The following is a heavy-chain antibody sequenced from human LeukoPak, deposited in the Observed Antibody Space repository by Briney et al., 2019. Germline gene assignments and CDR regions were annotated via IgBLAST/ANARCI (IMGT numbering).Heavy chain of an antibody. V-gene: IGHV4-30-2*01. CDR1: AGSISSGGYY. J-gene: IGHJ3*02. CDR2: IYHSGST. CDR3: ARESMSHAFDI. Sequence: SETLSLTCTVSAGSISSGGYYWSWIRQPPGKGLEWIGYIYHSGSTYYNPSLKSRVTISVDRSKNQFSLKLSSVTAADTAVYYCARESMSHAFDIWGQGTMVTVSS.